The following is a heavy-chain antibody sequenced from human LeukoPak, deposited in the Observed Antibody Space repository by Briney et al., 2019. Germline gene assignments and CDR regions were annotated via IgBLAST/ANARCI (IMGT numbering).Heavy chain of an antibody. D-gene: IGHD4-17*01. CDR2: ISYIGST. CDR1: GGSFSSHY. J-gene: IGHJ3*01. CDR3: ARDPTTVTKGLDV. Sequence: SETLSLTCTVSGGSFSSHYWSWIRQPPGKGLEWVGYISYIGSTNYNPSLKSRVTISVDTSKKQFSLKLSSVTAADTAVYYCARDPTTVTKGLDVWGQGTMVTVSS. V-gene: IGHV4-59*11.